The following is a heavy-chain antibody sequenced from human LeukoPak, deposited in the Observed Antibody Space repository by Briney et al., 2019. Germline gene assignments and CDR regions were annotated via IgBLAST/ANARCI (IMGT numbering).Heavy chain of an antibody. Sequence: VASVKVSCKASGNTFTSYYMHWVRQAPGQGLEWMGIINPSGGSTSYAQKFQGRVTMTRDTSTSTVYMELSSLRSEDTAVYYCARDHEYSSSWYRGGGYFDYWGQGTLVTVSS. CDR3: ARDHEYSSSWYRGGGYFDY. D-gene: IGHD6-13*01. V-gene: IGHV1-46*01. CDR1: GNTFTSYY. CDR2: INPSGGST. J-gene: IGHJ4*02.